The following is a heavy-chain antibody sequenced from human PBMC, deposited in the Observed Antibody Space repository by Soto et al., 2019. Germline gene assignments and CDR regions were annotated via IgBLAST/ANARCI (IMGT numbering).Heavy chain of an antibody. CDR1: GGSITSANYY. CDR3: AIMGLHMVELSRNWFDP. Sequence: QVQLQESGPGLVKPSQTLSLSCSISGGSITSANYYWTWIRLFPGKGLEWIGYIYSSGTTHYNLSLKSRATISLDTSNNQFSLEVKSATAADTALYYCAIMGLHMVELSRNWFDPLGQGSLVTVSS. CDR2: IYSSGTT. V-gene: IGHV4-31*03. D-gene: IGHD2-15*01. J-gene: IGHJ5*02.